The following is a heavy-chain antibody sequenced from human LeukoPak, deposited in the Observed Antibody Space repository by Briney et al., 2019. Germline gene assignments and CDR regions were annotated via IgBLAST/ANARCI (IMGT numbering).Heavy chain of an antibody. CDR2: ISSSTYK. J-gene: IGHJ3*02. CDR1: GLIFSGYS. Sequence: PGGSLRLSCAASGLIFSGYSMNWVRQAPGKGLEWVSFISSSTYKYYVDSVKGRFSISRDNAQSSLYLQMNSLRAEDTAVYYCARDYYDSRGSRSFAFDIWGQGTLVTVSS. V-gene: IGHV3-21*01. D-gene: IGHD3-22*01. CDR3: ARDYYDSRGSRSFAFDI.